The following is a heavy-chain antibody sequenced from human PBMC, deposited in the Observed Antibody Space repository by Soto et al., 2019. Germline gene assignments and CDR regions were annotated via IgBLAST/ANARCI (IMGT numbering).Heavy chain of an antibody. V-gene: IGHV1-18*01. CDR3: ASPKFGESQNDAFDI. CDR2: ISAYNGNT. Sequence: QVQLVQSGAEVKKPGASVKVSCKASGYTFTSYGISWVRQAPGQGLEWMGWISAYNGNTNYAQKLQARVTMTTDTSTSTAYMELRSLRSDDTAVYYCASPKFGESQNDAFDIWGQGTMVTVSS. D-gene: IGHD3-10*01. CDR1: GYTFTSYG. J-gene: IGHJ3*02.